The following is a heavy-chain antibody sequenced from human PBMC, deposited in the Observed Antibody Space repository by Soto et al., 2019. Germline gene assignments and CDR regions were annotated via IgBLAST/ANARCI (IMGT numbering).Heavy chain of an antibody. CDR3: ARPGFGPLHGLVDV. V-gene: IGHV4-59*08. D-gene: IGHD3-10*01. J-gene: IGHJ6*02. CDR2: VHHSWGS. CDR1: GGSISSYY. Sequence: QVQLQESGPGLVKPSETMSLSCTVSGGSISSYYWSWFRQSPGKRMEWIGYVHHSWGSSYNPSLQSRVAISLDPSKRQFSLKVTSVTATDTAVYYCARPGFGPLHGLVDVWGQGTTVTVSS.